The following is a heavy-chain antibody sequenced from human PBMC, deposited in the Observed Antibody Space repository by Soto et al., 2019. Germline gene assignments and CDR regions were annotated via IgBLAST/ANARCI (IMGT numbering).Heavy chain of an antibody. D-gene: IGHD2-15*01. CDR3: AHRPNTVAGGKFFVY. J-gene: IGHJ4*02. CDR1: GFSLNTSGVG. CDR2: LYWDDDK. Sequence: QITLKESGPTLVKPTQTLTLTCTFSGFSLNTSGVGVGWIRQPPGKALEWLALLYWDDDKYYSPSLRSRLTITKDTSKNQVVLTMTNMDPVDTATYYCAHRPNTVAGGKFFVYWGQGTLVTVSS. V-gene: IGHV2-5*02.